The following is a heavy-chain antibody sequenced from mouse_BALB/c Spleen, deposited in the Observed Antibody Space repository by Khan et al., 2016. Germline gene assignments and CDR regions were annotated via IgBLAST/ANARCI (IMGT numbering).Heavy chain of an antibody. CDR1: GYTFTSYN. CDR2: IYPGNGDT. J-gene: IGHJ2*01. CDR3: AREGNYFDY. D-gene: IGHD2-14*01. V-gene: IGHV1-12*01. Sequence: QVQLQQSGAELVKPGASVKMSCKASGYTFTSYNMHWVKQTPGQGLEWIGAIYPGNGDTSYNQKFKGKATLTADKSSSPAYKQLSSLTSEDSAVYYCAREGNYFDYWGRGTTLTVSS.